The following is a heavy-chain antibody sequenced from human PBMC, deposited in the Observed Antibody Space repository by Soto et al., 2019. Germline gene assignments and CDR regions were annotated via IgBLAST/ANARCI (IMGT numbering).Heavy chain of an antibody. J-gene: IGHJ6*01. CDR2: IIPIFGTA. CDR1: GGTFSSYA. D-gene: IGHD3-3*01. Sequence: QVQLVQSGAEVKKPGSSVKVSCKASGGTFSSYAISWVRQAPGQGLEWMGGIIPIFGTANYAQKFQGRVTITADESTSTAYMELSSLRSEDTAVYYCARSNTYYDFWSGYYKAHYYYYYYGMDVW. V-gene: IGHV1-69*01. CDR3: ARSNTYYDFWSGYYKAHYYYYYYGMDV.